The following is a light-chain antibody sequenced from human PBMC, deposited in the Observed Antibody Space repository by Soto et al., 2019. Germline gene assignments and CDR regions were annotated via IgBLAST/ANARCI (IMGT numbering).Light chain of an antibody. CDR1: SSDDGSYNL. J-gene: IGLJ3*02. CDR2: EVS. V-gene: IGLV2-23*02. Sequence: QSALTQPASVSGSPGQSITISCTGTSSDDGSYNLVSWYQQYPGKAPKLMIYEVSKRPSGVSNRFSGSKSGNRASLTISGLQAEDEADYYCCSYEGSSTNRVFGGGTKLTVL. CDR3: CSYEGSSTNRV.